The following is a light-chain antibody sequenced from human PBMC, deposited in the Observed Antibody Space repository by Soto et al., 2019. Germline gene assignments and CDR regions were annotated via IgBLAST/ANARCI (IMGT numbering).Light chain of an antibody. V-gene: IGKV3-11*01. CDR1: QSVSSF. J-gene: IGKJ3*01. Sequence: EIVLTQSPATLSLSPGERATLSCRASQSVSSFLAWYQQKSGQTPRLLIYDASNRASGIPARFSGSASGTDFTLTISSLEPEDFAVYYCQHRSNWLGTFGPGTKVDIK. CDR2: DAS. CDR3: QHRSNWLGT.